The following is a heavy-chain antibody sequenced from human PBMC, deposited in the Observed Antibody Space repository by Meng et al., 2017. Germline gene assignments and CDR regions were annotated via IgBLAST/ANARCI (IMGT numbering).Heavy chain of an antibody. D-gene: IGHD6-13*01. Sequence: GHVVQAWPEVKKPGASVKVSCKASGYTFPDYWLHWVRRAPGQGLEWMGRINPKSGDTHYAQRFQGRVTMTGDTSISTAYMELSGLRSDDTAMYYCARDEDISAAGKLFGDYWGQGTLVTVSS. J-gene: IGHJ4*02. CDR2: INPKSGDT. CDR1: GYTFPDYW. CDR3: ARDEDISAAGKLFGDY. V-gene: IGHV1-2*06.